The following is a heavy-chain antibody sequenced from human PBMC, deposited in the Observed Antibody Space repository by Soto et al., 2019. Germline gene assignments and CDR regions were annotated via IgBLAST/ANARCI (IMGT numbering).Heavy chain of an antibody. V-gene: IGHV4-59*01. J-gene: IGHJ4*02. CDR2: FYHSGTT. D-gene: IGHD2-8*01. CDR1: GDSIKNYF. Sequence: PSETLSLTGTVSGDSIKNYFGSWVRQPPGKGLEWIGHFYHSGTTNYSPALKSRVTISIDQSKNQFSLRLNSVTAADTAVYFCARDPGYCTNGVCPFFDFWGQG. CDR3: ARDPGYCTNGVCPFFDF.